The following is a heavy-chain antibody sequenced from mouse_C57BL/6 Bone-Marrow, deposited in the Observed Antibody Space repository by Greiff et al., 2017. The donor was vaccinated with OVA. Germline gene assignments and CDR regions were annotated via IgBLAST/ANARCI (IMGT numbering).Heavy chain of an antibody. Sequence: EVQVVESGGGLVKPGGSLKLSCAASGFTFSSYTMSWVRQTPEKRLEWVATISGGGGNTYYPDSVKGRFTISRDNAKNTLYLQMSSLRSEDTALYYCASGNYDAYWGQGTLVTVSA. CDR3: ASGNYDAY. D-gene: IGHD2-1*01. CDR2: ISGGGGNT. V-gene: IGHV5-9*01. J-gene: IGHJ3*01. CDR1: GFTFSSYT.